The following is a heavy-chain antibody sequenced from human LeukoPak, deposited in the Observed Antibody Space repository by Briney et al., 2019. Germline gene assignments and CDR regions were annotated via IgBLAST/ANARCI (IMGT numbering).Heavy chain of an antibody. CDR1: GYTFTSYA. J-gene: IGHJ6*02. D-gene: IGHD2-15*01. CDR2: INAGNGNT. Sequence: ASVKVSCKASGYTFTSYAMHWVRQAPGQRLEWMGWINAGNGNTKHSQKFQGRVTITRDTSASTAYMELSSLRSEDTAVYYCARDRGYCSGGSCYFYYYGMDVWGQGTTVTVSS. CDR3: ARDRGYCSGGSCYFYYYGMDV. V-gene: IGHV1-3*01.